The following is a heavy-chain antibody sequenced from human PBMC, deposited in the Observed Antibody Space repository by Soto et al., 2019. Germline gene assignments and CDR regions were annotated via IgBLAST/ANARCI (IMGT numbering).Heavy chain of an antibody. D-gene: IGHD2-2*01. CDR1: RCTLSSYT. CDR3: AKDQGGCSSTSCPL. J-gene: IGHJ4*02. Sequence: GGCLVRSGAASRCTLSSYTMSWVRQAPGKRLGWGSAISGSGGSTYYADSVKGRFTISRDNSKTTLYLQMNSLRAEDTAVYYCAKDQGGCSSTSCPLWGQGTLVTVSS. V-gene: IGHV3-23*01. CDR2: ISGSGGST.